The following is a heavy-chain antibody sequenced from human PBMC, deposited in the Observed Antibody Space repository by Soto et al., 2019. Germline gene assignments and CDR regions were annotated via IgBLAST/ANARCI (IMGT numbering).Heavy chain of an antibody. CDR3: ATLPGYSSGWDYYYYYGMDV. CDR2: ISGSGVST. Sequence: EVPLLESGGGLVQPGGSLRLSCAATGFTFSSYAMSWVRQAPGTPLEWVSAISGSGVSTYYADSVKGRFTISRDNSKNTLYLQMNSLRAEDTAVYYCATLPGYSSGWDYYYYYGMDVWGQGTTVTVSS. D-gene: IGHD6-19*01. V-gene: IGHV3-23*01. CDR1: GFTFSSYA. J-gene: IGHJ6*02.